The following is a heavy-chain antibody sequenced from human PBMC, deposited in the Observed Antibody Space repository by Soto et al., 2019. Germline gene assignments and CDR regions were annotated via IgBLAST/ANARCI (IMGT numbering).Heavy chain of an antibody. J-gene: IGHJ6*02. CDR2: ISYDGSNK. CDR3: ARVVDSNYNIYYYYYGMDV. Sequence: GRSLRLSCAASGFTFSSYAMHWVRPAPGKGLEWVAVISYDGSNKYYADSVKGRFTISRDNSKNTMYLQMNSLRAEDTAVYYCARVVDSNYNIYYYYYGMDVWGQGTTVTVS. D-gene: IGHD4-4*01. V-gene: IGHV3-30-3*01. CDR1: GFTFSSYA.